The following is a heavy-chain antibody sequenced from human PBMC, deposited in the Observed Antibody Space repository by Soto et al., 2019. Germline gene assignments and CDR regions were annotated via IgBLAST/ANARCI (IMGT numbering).Heavy chain of an antibody. V-gene: IGHV3-23*01. CDR3: TARRGPGYCTGATCYDAFDI. Sequence: DVQLLESGGGLVQPGGSLRLSCTASGFTFSAYGMTWVRQAPGKGLEWVSSISGSGDTTYYADSVKGRFTSSRDNSKNTLYVQMNRLRDEDTAVYYCTARRGPGYCTGATCYDAFDIWGQGTMVTVPS. CDR1: GFTFSAYG. J-gene: IGHJ3*02. D-gene: IGHD2-15*01. CDR2: ISGSGDTT.